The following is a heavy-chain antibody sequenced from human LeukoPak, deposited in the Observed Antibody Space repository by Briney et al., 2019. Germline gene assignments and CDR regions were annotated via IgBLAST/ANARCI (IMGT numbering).Heavy chain of an antibody. Sequence: PSETLSLTCAVSGYSISSGYYWGWIRQPPGKGLEWIGSIYHSGSTYYNPSLKSRVTISVDTSKNQVSLKLSSVTAADTAVYYCARHWGSSYVVDYFDYWGQGTLVTVSS. CDR2: IYHSGST. D-gene: IGHD6-6*01. CDR1: GYSISSGYY. V-gene: IGHV4-38-2*01. CDR3: ARHWGSSYVVDYFDY. J-gene: IGHJ4*02.